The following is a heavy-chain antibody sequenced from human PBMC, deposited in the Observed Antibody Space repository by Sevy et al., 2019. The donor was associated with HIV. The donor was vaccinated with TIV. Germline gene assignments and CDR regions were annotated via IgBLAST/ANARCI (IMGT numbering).Heavy chain of an antibody. CDR2: IKSKTDGGTT. CDR3: TTGYSSGWYGFGYYYYGMDV. D-gene: IGHD6-19*01. V-gene: IGHV3-15*01. CDR1: GFTFSNAW. J-gene: IGHJ6*02. Sequence: GGSLRLSCVASGFTFSNAWMSWVRQAPGKGLEWVGRIKSKTDGGTTDYAAPVKGRFTISRDDSKNTLYLQMNSLKTEDTAVYYCTTGYSSGWYGFGYYYYGMDVWGQGTTVTVSS.